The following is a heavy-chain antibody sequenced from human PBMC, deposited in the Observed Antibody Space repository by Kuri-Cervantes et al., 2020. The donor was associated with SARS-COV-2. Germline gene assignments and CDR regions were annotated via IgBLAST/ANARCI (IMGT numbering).Heavy chain of an antibody. V-gene: IGHV3-30*03. Sequence: GGSLRLSCAASGFTFSSYSMHWVRQAPGKGLEWVAVISYDGSNKYYADSVKGRCTISRDNSKNTLYLQMNSLRAEDTAVYYCARQGGRAIYFDYWGQGTLVTVSS. J-gene: IGHJ4*02. CDR1: GFTFSSYS. D-gene: IGHD6-25*01. CDR3: ARQGGRAIYFDY. CDR2: ISYDGSNK.